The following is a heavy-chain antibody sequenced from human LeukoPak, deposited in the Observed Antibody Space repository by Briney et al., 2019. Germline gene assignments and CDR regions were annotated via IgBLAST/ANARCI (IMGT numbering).Heavy chain of an antibody. Sequence: QSGGSLRLSCAASGFTFSSYGMSWVRQAPGKGLEWVSAISGSGGSTYYADSVKGRFTISRDNSKNTLYLQMNSLRAEDTAVYYCAKDGVQLERRDKYYYYMDVWGKGTMVTISS. CDR1: GFTFSSYG. D-gene: IGHD1-1*01. CDR2: ISGSGGST. CDR3: AKDGVQLERRDKYYYYMDV. J-gene: IGHJ6*03. V-gene: IGHV3-23*01.